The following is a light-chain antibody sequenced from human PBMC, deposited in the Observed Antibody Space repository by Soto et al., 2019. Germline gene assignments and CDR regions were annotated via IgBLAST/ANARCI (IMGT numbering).Light chain of an antibody. J-gene: IGKJ4*02. Sequence: EIVLTQSPDTLSLSPGHRATLSCRASPGVRSSHLAWYQQKAGQAPRLIIYDASTRATGTPDRFNGGGSETDFTLTITSLAPEDFAVYYCQQYGSSTLTFGGGTKVDIK. V-gene: IGKV3-20*01. CDR1: PGVRSSH. CDR3: QQYGSSTLT. CDR2: DAS.